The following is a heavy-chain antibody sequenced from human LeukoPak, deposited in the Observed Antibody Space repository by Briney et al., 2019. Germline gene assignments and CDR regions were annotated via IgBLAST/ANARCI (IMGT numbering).Heavy chain of an antibody. CDR3: VRHVSSGWDYYNGLDV. Sequence: SETLSLTCKVSGGSIGSSGFYWGWIRQPPGKGLEWIGSIYYPESTHYNPSLESRVTISVDTSKYQVSLTLSSVTATDTAVYYCVRHVSSGWDYYNGLDVWGQGTTVTVSS. CDR1: GGSIGSSGFY. V-gene: IGHV4-39*01. D-gene: IGHD6-19*01. J-gene: IGHJ6*02. CDR2: IYYPEST.